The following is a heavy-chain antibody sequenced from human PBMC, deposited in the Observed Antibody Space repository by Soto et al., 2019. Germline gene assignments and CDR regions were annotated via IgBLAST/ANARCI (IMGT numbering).Heavy chain of an antibody. Sequence: PGGSLRLSCAASGFTFSGPWMHWVRQAPGKGLVWVSRIKGDGSSTSYADSVKGRFTISRDNSKNTLYLQMNSLRAEDTAVYYCANSRGQQLVRGPFDYWGQGTLVTVSS. J-gene: IGHJ4*02. CDR1: GFTFSGPW. CDR2: IKGDGSST. V-gene: IGHV3-74*01. D-gene: IGHD6-13*01. CDR3: ANSRGQQLVRGPFDY.